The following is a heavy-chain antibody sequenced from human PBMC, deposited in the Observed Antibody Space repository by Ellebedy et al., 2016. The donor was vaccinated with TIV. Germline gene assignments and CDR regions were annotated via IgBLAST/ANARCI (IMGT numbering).Heavy chain of an antibody. D-gene: IGHD3-10*01. V-gene: IGHV3-11*01. CDR3: AGVQRRITMLRGVFYMDV. J-gene: IGHJ6*03. Sequence: PGGSLRLSCTASGFTFSQYYMTWIRQAPGKGLECISYLSGGGSTVYDADSVKGRFTMSRDNAKNSVFLQMNSLRADDTAVYFCAGVQRRITMLRGVFYMDVWGKGTTVTVSS. CDR1: GFTFSQYY. CDR2: LSGGGSTV.